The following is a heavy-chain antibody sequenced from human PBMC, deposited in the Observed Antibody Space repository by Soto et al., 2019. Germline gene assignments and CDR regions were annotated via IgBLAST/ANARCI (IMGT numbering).Heavy chain of an antibody. Sequence: SETLSLTCTVSGGSISSGDYYWSWIRQPPGKGLEWIGYIYYSGSTYYNPSLKSRVTISVDTSKNQFSLKLSSVTAADTAVYYCARDSPYYDSSGYYPDYWGQGTLVTVSS. CDR3: ARDSPYYDSSGYYPDY. V-gene: IGHV4-30-4*01. J-gene: IGHJ4*02. CDR2: IYYSGST. CDR1: GGSISSGDYY. D-gene: IGHD3-22*01.